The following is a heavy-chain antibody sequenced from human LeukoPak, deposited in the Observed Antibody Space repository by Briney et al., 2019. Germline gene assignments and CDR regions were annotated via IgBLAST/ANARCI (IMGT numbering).Heavy chain of an antibody. CDR1: GFTFSSYA. J-gene: IGHJ4*02. CDR2: ISYDGSNK. V-gene: IGHV3-30-3*01. CDR3: ARDVRSLYYFDY. Sequence: AGGSLRLSCAASGFTFSSYAMHWVRQAPGKGLEWVAVISYDGSNKYYADSVKGRFTISRDNSKNTLYLQMNSLSAEDTAVYYCARDVRSLYYFDYWGQGTLVTVSS.